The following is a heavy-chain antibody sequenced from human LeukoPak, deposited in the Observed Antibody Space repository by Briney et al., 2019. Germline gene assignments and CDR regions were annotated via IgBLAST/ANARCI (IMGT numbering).Heavy chain of an antibody. J-gene: IGHJ6*03. CDR1: VFTFRSYT. V-gene: IGHV3-21*01. D-gene: IGHD3-10*01. Sequence: GGSLRLSCAASVFTFRSYTMNWVRQAPGRGLEWVSSISSNSAYLYYADSLRSRFTLSTDNAKNSLYLQMNSVRAEHTPLYYSARGHNGVLLWCGELPTYYMDVWGKGTTVTVSS. CDR2: ISSNSAYL. CDR3: ARGHNGVLLWCGELPTYYMDV.